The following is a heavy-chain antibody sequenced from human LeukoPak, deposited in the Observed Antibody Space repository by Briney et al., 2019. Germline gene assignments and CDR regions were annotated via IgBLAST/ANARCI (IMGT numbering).Heavy chain of an antibody. V-gene: IGHV3-30*02. CDR3: AKTDSGSYHFDY. D-gene: IGHD1-26*01. J-gene: IGHJ4*02. CDR1: GFTFSSYG. CDR2: IRYDGSNK. Sequence: PGGSLRLSXAASGFTFSSYGMHWVRQAPGKGLEWLAFIRYDGSNKYYADSVKGRFTISRDNSKNTLYLQMNSLRAEDTAVYYCAKTDSGSYHFDYWGQGTLVTVSS.